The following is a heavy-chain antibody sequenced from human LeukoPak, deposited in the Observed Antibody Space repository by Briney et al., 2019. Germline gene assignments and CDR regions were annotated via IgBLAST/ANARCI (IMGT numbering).Heavy chain of an antibody. J-gene: IGHJ5*02. D-gene: IGHD3-10*01. Sequence: ASVKVSCKATGGTFSSYAISWVRQAPGQGLEWMGGIIPIFGTANYAQKFQGRVSMTRDTSTSTVYMELSSLRSEDTAVYHCARAGTNMVRITNWFDPWGQGTLVTVSS. CDR1: GGTFSSYA. V-gene: IGHV1-69*05. CDR2: IIPIFGTA. CDR3: ARAGTNMVRITNWFDP.